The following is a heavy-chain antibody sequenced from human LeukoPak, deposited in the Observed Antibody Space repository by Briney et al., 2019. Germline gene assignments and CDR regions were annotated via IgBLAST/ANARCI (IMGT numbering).Heavy chain of an antibody. CDR2: IKQDGSEK. V-gene: IGHV3-7*01. CDR1: GFTFSSYW. D-gene: IGHD3-10*01. CDR3: ARVGRVNYYYYGMDV. J-gene: IGHJ6*02. Sequence: PGGSLRLSCAASGFTFSSYWMSWARQAPGKGLEWVANIKQDGSEKYYVDSVKGRFTISRDNAKNSLYLQMNSLRAEDTAVYYCARVGRVNYYYYGMDVWGQGTTVTVSS.